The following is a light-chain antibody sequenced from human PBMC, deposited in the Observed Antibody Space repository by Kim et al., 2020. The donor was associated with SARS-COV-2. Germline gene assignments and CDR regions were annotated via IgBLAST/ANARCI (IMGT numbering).Light chain of an antibody. J-gene: IGKJ1*01. CDR1: HSLSSSY. CDR3: QRYGSSPPWT. CDR2: GAS. V-gene: IGKV3-20*01. Sequence: PGESATLSCSARHSLSSSYLAWYPQKPGQAPRLLIYGASSRATGIPDRFSGSGSGTDFTLTICRLEPGDFAVYYCQRYGSSPPWTFGQGTKVDIK.